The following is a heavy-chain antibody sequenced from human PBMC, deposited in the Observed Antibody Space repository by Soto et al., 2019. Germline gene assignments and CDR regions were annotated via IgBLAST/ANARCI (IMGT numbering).Heavy chain of an antibody. D-gene: IGHD4-4*01. CDR1: GGTFSTYG. CDR2: IIPLIGTA. Sequence: QVQLVQSGAEVRKPGSSVTVSCKASGGTFSTYGITWVRQAPGQGLEWMGNIIPLIGTANYAQRFRGGVTITADESTTTAYMELTSLSSEDTAVYYCARVVMTTVPASFYYGLDVWGQGTTVTVSS. CDR3: ARVVMTTVPASFYYGLDV. V-gene: IGHV1-69*18. J-gene: IGHJ6*02.